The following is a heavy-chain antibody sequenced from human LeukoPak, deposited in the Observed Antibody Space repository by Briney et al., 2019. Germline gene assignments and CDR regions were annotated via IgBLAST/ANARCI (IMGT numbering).Heavy chain of an antibody. CDR2: INHSGST. J-gene: IGHJ3*02. CDR1: GESFSGYY. D-gene: IGHD3-10*01. V-gene: IGHV4-34*01. CDR3: AKSNGYGLVDI. Sequence: SETLSLTCAVYGESFSGYYWSWIRQPPGKGLEWIGEINHSGSTNYNPSLKSRVTISVDTSKNQFSLKVNSVTAADTAVYYCAKSNGYGLVDIWGQGTMVTVSS.